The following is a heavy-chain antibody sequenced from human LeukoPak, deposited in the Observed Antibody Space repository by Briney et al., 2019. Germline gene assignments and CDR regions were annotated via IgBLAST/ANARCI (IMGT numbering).Heavy chain of an antibody. CDR3: ARRVRELYCSSTSCQPGDGMDV. Sequence: ASVKVSCKATGYTFTSYGISWVRQAPGQGLEWMGWISAYNGNTNYAQKLQGRVTMTTDTSTSTAYMELRSLRSDDTAVYYCARRVRELYCSSTSCQPGDGMDVWGQGTTVTVSS. V-gene: IGHV1-18*01. J-gene: IGHJ6*02. CDR1: GYTFTSYG. CDR2: ISAYNGNT. D-gene: IGHD2-2*01.